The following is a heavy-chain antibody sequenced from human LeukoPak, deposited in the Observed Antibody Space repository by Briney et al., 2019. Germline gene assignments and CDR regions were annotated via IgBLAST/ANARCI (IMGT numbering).Heavy chain of an antibody. V-gene: IGHV3-43D*03. J-gene: IGHJ4*02. CDR1: GFTFNDYA. CDR3: VRSRAASLGYFDS. D-gene: IGHD6-25*01. CDR2: IGWTGIGT. Sequence: GGSLRLSCAVSGFTFNDYALHWVRQVPGKGLQWVSCIGWTGIGTDYVDSVKGRFTISRDNSKNSLYLQMNSLSSEDTALYYCVRSRAASLGYFDSWGQGTLVTVSS.